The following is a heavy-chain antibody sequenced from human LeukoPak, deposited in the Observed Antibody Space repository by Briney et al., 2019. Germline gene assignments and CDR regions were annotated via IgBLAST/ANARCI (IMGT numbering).Heavy chain of an antibody. D-gene: IGHD3-10*01. V-gene: IGHV3-7*04. CDR2: IKEDGSER. J-gene: IGHJ4*02. CDR3: ARPRSGYYFDY. CDR1: GFTFSNYW. Sequence: GGSLRLSSSLSGFTFSNYWMGCVRQAPGKGLEWVANIKEDGSERYYVESVKGRFTISRENTKNSLYPQMNSLRAEDTAMYYCARPRSGYYFDYWGQGTLVTVSS.